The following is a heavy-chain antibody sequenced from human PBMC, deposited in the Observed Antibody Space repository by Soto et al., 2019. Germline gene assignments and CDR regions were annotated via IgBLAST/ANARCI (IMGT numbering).Heavy chain of an antibody. V-gene: IGHV2-5*02. Sequence: QITLKESGPTLVTHTKTLTLTCTFSGFSLSTSRVGVGWIRHPPGKSLEWLALIYCDDDKRYSPSRYSRLTIPKDTSKNQVVLTMTNTDPVDTATYYCAHTSGGGNAACFDYWGQGTLVTVSS. D-gene: IGHD2-15*01. CDR2: IYCDDDK. CDR3: AHTSGGGNAACFDY. J-gene: IGHJ4*02. CDR1: GFSLSTSRVG.